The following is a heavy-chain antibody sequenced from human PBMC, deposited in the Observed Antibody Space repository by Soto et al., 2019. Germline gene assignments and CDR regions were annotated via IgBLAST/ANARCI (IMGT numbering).Heavy chain of an antibody. CDR1: GGTFSSYT. V-gene: IGHV1-69*02. Sequence: QVQLVQSGAEVKKPGSSVKVSCKASGGTFSSYTISWVRQAPGQGLEWMGRIIPILGIANYAQKFQGRVTITADNSTSTAYMELSSLRSEDTAVYYCARVRLRGVIDYWGQGTLVTVSS. D-gene: IGHD3-10*01. J-gene: IGHJ4*02. CDR3: ARVRLRGVIDY. CDR2: IIPILGIA.